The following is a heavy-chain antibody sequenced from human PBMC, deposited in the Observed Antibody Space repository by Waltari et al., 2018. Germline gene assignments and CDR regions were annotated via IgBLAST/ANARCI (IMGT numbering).Heavy chain of an antibody. CDR2: INHSGST. J-gene: IGHJ4*02. D-gene: IGHD4-17*01. Sequence: QVQLQQWGAGLLKPSATLSLTCAVFGESFSGFYWTWIRQSPGKGLEWMGEINHSGSTKYNPSLESRVTISRDTPKNQFSLRLSSVTAADTAVYFCARGHDYYFDYWGQGILVAVSS. V-gene: IGHV4-34*01. CDR1: GESFSGFY. CDR3: ARGHDYYFDY.